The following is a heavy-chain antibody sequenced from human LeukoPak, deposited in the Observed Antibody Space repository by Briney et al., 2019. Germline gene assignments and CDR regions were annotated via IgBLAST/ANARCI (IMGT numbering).Heavy chain of an antibody. V-gene: IGHV3-66*01. CDR2: VYSDGST. Sequence: GGSLRLSCAASGFSVRNNYINWVRRAPGKGLEWVSVVYSDGSTYYADSVKGRFTISRDFSKNTLYLQMNNLRAEDTAVYYCAKDSGPYTSGYYGHWGQGTLVTVSS. CDR1: GFSVRNNY. J-gene: IGHJ4*02. CDR3: AKDSGPYTSGYYGH. D-gene: IGHD3-22*01.